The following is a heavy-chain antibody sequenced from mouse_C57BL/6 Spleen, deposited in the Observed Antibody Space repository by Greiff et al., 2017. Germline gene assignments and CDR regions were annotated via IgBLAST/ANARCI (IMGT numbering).Heavy chain of an antibody. CDR2: IDPENGDT. Sequence: EVQLQQSGAELVRPGASVKLSCTASGFNIKDDYMHWVKQRPEQGLEWIGWIDPENGDTDYASKFQGKATITADTSSNTTYLQLSSLTSEDTAVYYCASWDVRGCDYRGQGTTLTVSS. J-gene: IGHJ2*01. D-gene: IGHD4-1*01. CDR3: ASWDVRGCDY. CDR1: GFNIKDDY. V-gene: IGHV14-4*01.